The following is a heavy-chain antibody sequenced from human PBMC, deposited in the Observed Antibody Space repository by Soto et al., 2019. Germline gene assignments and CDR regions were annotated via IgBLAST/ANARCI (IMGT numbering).Heavy chain of an antibody. CDR2: ISSSSSYI. D-gene: IGHD6-13*01. CDR3: ARDDIAAADNYYYYYYGMDV. Sequence: EVQLVESGGGLVKPGGSLRLSCAASGFTFSSYSMNWVRQAPGKGLEWVSSISSSSSYIYYADSAKGRFTISRDNAKNSLYLQMNSLSAEDTAVYYCARDDIAAADNYYYYYYGMDVWGQGTTVTVSS. J-gene: IGHJ6*02. CDR1: GFTFSSYS. V-gene: IGHV3-21*01.